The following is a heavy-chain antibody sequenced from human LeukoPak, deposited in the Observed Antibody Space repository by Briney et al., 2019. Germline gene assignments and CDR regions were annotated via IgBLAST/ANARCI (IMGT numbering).Heavy chain of an antibody. CDR2: TSGSGGST. D-gene: IGHD6-13*01. CDR1: GFTFSSYA. J-gene: IGHJ3*02. CDR3: AKDVAAAEFAFDI. V-gene: IGHV3-23*01. Sequence: GGSLRLSCAASGFTFSSYAMSWVRQAPGKGLEWVSATSGSGGSTYYADSVKGRFTISRDNSKNTLYLQMNSLRAEDTAVYYCAKDVAAAEFAFDIWGQGTMVTVSS.